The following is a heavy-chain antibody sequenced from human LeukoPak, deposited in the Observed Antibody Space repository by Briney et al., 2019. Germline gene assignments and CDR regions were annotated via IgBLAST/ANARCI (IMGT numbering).Heavy chain of an antibody. CDR2: IYYSGNT. V-gene: IGHV4-39*01. CDR1: GGSISSYY. J-gene: IGHJ6*03. CDR3: ARHRGYYDSSYYFYYYYYMDV. Sequence: SETLSLTCTVSGGSISSYYWNWIRQPPGKGLEWIGTIYYSGNTYFNPSLKSRVTISVDTSKNQFSLKLSSVTAADTAVYYCARHRGYYDSSYYFYYYYYMDVWGKGTTVTVSS. D-gene: IGHD3-22*01.